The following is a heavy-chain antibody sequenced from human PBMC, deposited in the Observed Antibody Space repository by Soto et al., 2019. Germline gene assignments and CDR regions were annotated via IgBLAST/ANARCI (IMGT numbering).Heavy chain of an antibody. V-gene: IGHV3-21*01. CDR2: ISSSSSYI. Sequence: GGSLRLSCAASGFTFSSYSMNWVRQAPGKGLEWVSSISSSSSYIYYADSVKGRFTISRDNAKNSLYLQMNSLRAEDTAVYYCARGGDCSGGSCYSDYWGQGTLVTVSS. J-gene: IGHJ4*02. CDR1: GFTFSSYS. CDR3: ARGGDCSGGSCYSDY. D-gene: IGHD2-15*01.